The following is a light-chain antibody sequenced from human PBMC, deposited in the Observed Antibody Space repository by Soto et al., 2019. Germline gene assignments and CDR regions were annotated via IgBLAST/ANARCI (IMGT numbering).Light chain of an antibody. CDR1: QDISTS. Sequence: DIQLTQSPSFLSASVGDRVTVSCRASQDISTSLAWFQQKAGKVPQLLVYSASTLQDGVTSRFSGSGSGTYFTLTINNLQSEDFATYYCQHLRTYPYSFGPGTKLDIK. CDR2: SAS. CDR3: QHLRTYPYS. J-gene: IGKJ2*03. V-gene: IGKV1-9*01.